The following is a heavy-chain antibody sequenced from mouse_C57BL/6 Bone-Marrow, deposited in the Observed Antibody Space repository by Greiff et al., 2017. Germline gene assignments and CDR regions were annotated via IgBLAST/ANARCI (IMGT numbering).Heavy chain of an antibody. V-gene: IGHV1-66*01. Sequence: VQLQQSGPELVKPGASVKISCKASGYSFTSYYIHWVKQRPGQGLEWIGWIYPGSGNTKYNEKFKGKATLTADTSSSTAYMQLSSLPSEDSAVYSCAREPPVFITTVAWYFDVWGTGTTVTVSS. J-gene: IGHJ1*03. CDR1: GYSFTSYY. CDR2: IYPGSGNT. D-gene: IGHD1-1*01. CDR3: AREPPVFITTVAWYFDV.